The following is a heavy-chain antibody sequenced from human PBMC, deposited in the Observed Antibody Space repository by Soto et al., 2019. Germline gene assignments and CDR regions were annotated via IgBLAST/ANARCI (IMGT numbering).Heavy chain of an antibody. Sequence: QVQLVQPGAEVKKPGSSVKVSCKASGGTFSSYAISWVRQAPGQGLEWMGGIIPIFGTSNYAQKFQGRVTITADESTSTAYMELSSLRSEDTAVYYCASGARDYDIWSGHYFDYWGQGTLVTVSS. J-gene: IGHJ4*02. D-gene: IGHD3-3*01. CDR2: IIPIFGTS. CDR3: ASGARDYDIWSGHYFDY. V-gene: IGHV1-69*01. CDR1: GGTFSSYA.